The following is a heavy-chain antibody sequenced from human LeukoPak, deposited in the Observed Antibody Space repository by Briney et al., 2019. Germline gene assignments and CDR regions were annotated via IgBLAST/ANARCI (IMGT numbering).Heavy chain of an antibody. Sequence: GGSLRLSCAASRFTFSDYAINWVRQAPGQGLEWVTTYSRCGVISYYADAVKGRFTISRDNSNNTLYLHMNSLRAEDTAVYYCVSRAGSPWGPFDDWGQGTLVTVSS. D-gene: IGHD7-27*01. J-gene: IGHJ4*02. CDR3: VSRAGSPWGPFDD. CDR1: RFTFSDYA. V-gene: IGHV3-23*01. CDR2: YSRCGVIS.